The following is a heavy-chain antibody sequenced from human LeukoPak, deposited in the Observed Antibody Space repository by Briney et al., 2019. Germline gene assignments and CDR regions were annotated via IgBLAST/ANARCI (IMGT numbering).Heavy chain of an antibody. CDR3: ARHEHKAVAGDT. D-gene: IGHD6-19*01. Sequence: SETLSLTCTVSGGSISSSSYYWGWIRQPPGKGLEWIGCIYYSGNTFYSPSLKSRVTISVDTSKNHFSLRLISVTAADTAVYYCARHEHKAVAGDTWGQGTLVTVSS. CDR1: GGSISSSSYY. J-gene: IGHJ5*02. V-gene: IGHV4-39*01. CDR2: IYYSGNT.